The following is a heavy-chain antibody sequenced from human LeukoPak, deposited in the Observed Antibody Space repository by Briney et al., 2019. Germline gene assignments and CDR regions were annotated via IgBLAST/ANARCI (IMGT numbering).Heavy chain of an antibody. CDR1: GYTFTSYG. V-gene: IGHV1-18*01. Sequence: ASVKVSCKASGYTFTSYGIGWVRQAPGQGLEWMGWISAYNGITNYAQKLQGRVTMTTDTSTNTAYMELRSLRSDDTAVYYCARRGVIDPNFDFWGQGTLVTVSS. D-gene: IGHD3-10*01. J-gene: IGHJ4*02. CDR2: ISAYNGIT. CDR3: ARRGVIDPNFDF.